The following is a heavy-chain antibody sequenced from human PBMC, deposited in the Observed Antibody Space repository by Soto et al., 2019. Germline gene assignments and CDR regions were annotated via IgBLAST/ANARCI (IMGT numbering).Heavy chain of an antibody. D-gene: IGHD2-2*01. Sequence: LRLSCAASGFTFRSYSMNWGRQATGKGLERVSCMSSSSSTIYYADSGKGRFTMSRDNAKNSLYLQMNSLRDENTAVYYSARRDIVLVPAARRYYVYGMHVLGQGASVTVAS. J-gene: IGHJ6*02. CDR3: ARRDIVLVPAARRYYVYGMHV. CDR1: GFTFRSYS. V-gene: IGHV3-48*02. CDR2: MSSSSSTI.